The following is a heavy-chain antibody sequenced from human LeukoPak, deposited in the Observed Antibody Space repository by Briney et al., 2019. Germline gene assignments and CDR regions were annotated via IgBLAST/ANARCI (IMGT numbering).Heavy chain of an antibody. CDR1: GGSISSGGYY. CDR2: IYYSGST. D-gene: IGHD2-2*01. V-gene: IGHV4-31*03. Sequence: PSQTLSPTCTVSGGSISSGGYYWSWIRQHPGKGLEWIGYIYYSGSTYYNPSLKSRVTISVDTSKNQFSLKLSSVTAADTAVYYCARALGRYCSSTSCYGYYFDYWGQGTLVTVSS. CDR3: ARALGRYCSSTSCYGYYFDY. J-gene: IGHJ4*02.